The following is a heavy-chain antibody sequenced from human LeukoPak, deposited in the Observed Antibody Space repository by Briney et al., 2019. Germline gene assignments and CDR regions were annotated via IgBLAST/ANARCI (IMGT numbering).Heavy chain of an antibody. CDR3: ARDPQGIAAAGTGY. V-gene: IGHV4-34*01. CDR2: INHSGST. CDR1: GGSFSGYY. J-gene: IGHJ4*02. Sequence: SETLSLTCAVYGGSFSGYYWSWIRQPPGKGLEWIGEINHSGSTYYNPSLKSRVTISVDTSKNQFSLKLSSVTAADTAVYYCARDPQGIAAAGTGYWGQGTLVTVSS. D-gene: IGHD6-13*01.